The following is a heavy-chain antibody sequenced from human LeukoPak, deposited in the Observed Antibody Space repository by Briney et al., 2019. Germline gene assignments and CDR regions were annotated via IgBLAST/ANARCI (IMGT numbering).Heavy chain of an antibody. CDR1: GGSISSGDYY. V-gene: IGHV4-30-4*01. CDR3: ARAYDSSGYYLLGY. Sequence: SQTLSLTCTVYGGSISSGDYYLSWIRQPPGKGLEWIVYIYYSGSTYYNPSLKSRVTISVDTSKNQFSLKLSSVTAADTAVYYCARAYDSSGYYLLGYWGQGTLVTVSS. J-gene: IGHJ4*02. CDR2: IYYSGST. D-gene: IGHD3-22*01.